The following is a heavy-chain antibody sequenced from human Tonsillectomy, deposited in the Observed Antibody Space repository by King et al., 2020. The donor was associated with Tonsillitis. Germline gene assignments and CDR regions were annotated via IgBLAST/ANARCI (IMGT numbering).Heavy chain of an antibody. J-gene: IGHJ4*02. CDR3: ARGSNWGSFELNF. CDR2: IGTANDT. V-gene: IGHV3-13*01. D-gene: IGHD7-27*01. Sequence: VQLVESGGGLVQPGGSLRLSCAASGFTFSDYDMHWVRQVPGKGLEWVSAIGTANDTDYPASVKGRFTISRDNAKNSSYLQMNALRADDTAVYYCARGSNWGSFELNFWGQGTLVTVSS. CDR1: GFTFSDYD.